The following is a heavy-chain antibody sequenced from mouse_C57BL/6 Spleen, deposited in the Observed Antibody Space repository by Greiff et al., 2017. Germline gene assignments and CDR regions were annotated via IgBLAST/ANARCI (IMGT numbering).Heavy chain of an antibody. V-gene: IGHV1-64*01. D-gene: IGHD1-1*01. CDR2: IHPNSGST. CDR3: ARSEARITTVAD. CDR1: GYTFTSYW. Sequence: QVQLQQPGAELVKPGASVKLSCKASGYTFTSYWMHWVKQRPGQGLEWIGMIHPNSGSTNYNEKFKSKATLTVDKSSSTAYMQLSSLTSEDSAVYYCARSEARITTVADWGQGTTLTVSS. J-gene: IGHJ2*01.